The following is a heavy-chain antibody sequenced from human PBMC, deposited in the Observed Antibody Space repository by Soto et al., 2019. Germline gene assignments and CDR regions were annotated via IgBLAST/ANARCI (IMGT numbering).Heavy chain of an antibody. V-gene: IGHV2-5*02. D-gene: IGHD6-19*01. CDR3: AHSVVAGLGYYFDY. J-gene: IGHJ4*02. CDR1: GFSLSSTRVA. CDR2: IYWDDDK. Sequence: ESGPTLVNPTQTLTLTCTFSGFSLSSTRVAVGWIRQPPGKALEWLALIYWDDDKRYSPFLKSRLTITKDTSKNQVVLTMTNMEPVDTATYYCAHSVVAGLGYYFDYWGQGTLVTVSS.